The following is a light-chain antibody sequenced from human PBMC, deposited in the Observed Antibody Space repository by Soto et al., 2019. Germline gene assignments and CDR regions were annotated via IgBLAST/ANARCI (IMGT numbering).Light chain of an antibody. V-gene: IGLV1-44*01. J-gene: IGLJ2*01. CDR2: SNN. CDR3: AAWDHSLNVV. CDR1: SSNIGSNT. Sequence: QSVLTQPPSASGTPGQRVTISCSGSSSNIGSNTVNWYQQLPGTAPKLLIYSNNQRPSGVPDRFSGSKSGTSASLAISGLQSEDEAEYYCAAWDHSLNVVFGGGTKLTVL.